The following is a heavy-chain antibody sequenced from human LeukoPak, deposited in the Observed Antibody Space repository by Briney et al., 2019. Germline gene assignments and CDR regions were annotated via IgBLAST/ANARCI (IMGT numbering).Heavy chain of an antibody. V-gene: IGHV3-9*01. J-gene: IGHJ3*02. CDR2: ISWNSDTI. Sequence: GGSLRLSCATSGFTFDDFAMHWVRQAPGKGLEWVSHISWNSDTITYADSVKGRFTISRDNAKNSLYLQISSLRDEDTAFYYCPKDIDSAGYGAFEIWGQGTAVTVSS. CDR3: PKDIDSAGYGAFEI. CDR1: GFTFDDFA. D-gene: IGHD3-22*01.